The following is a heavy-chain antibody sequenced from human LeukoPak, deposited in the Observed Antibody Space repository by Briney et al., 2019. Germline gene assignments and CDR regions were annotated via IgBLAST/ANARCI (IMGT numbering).Heavy chain of an antibody. CDR1: GFTFSSYA. J-gene: IGHJ6*03. V-gene: IGHV3-23*01. D-gene: IGHD2/OR15-2a*01. CDR3: ATDLDSSYYYYYMDV. CDR2: ISGSGGST. Sequence: GGSLRLSCAASGFTFSSYAMSWVRQAPGKGPEWVSAISGSGGSTYYADSVKGRFTISRENSKNTLYLQMNSLRAEDTAVYYCATDLDSSYYYYYMDVWGKGTTVTVSS.